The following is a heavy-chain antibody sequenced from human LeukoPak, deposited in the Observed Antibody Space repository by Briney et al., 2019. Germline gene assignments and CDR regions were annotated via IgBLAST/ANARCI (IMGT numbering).Heavy chain of an antibody. CDR3: ARMSVEEVVAHMDV. V-gene: IGHV4-38-2*02. CDR2: IYHSGST. Sequence: PSETLSLTYTVSGYSISSGYYWGWIRQPPGKGLEWIGSIYHSGSTYYNPSLKSRVTISVDTSKNQFSLKLSSVTAADTAVYYCARMSVEEVVAHMDVWGKGTTVTVSS. J-gene: IGHJ6*03. CDR1: GYSISSGYY. D-gene: IGHD2-15*01.